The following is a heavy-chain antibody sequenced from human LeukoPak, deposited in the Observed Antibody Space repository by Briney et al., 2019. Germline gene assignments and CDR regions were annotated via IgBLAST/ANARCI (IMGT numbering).Heavy chain of an antibody. J-gene: IGHJ3*02. CDR1: GFSPSVYA. Sequence: GGCPRPSRAAPGFSPSVYARWGGRQAPREGVGWGSSITNSGGSTYYADYVRGRFTISRDNSKNTLYLQMNSLRAEDTAVYYCAKEAYDSSGSPQSAFDIWGQGTMVTVSS. CDR3: AKEAYDSSGSPQSAFDI. CDR2: ITNSGGST. V-gene: IGHV3-23*01. D-gene: IGHD3-22*01.